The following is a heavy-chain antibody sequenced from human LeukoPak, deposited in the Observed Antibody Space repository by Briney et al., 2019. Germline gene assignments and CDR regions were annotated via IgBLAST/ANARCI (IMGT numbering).Heavy chain of an antibody. V-gene: IGHV3-49*04. J-gene: IGHJ4*02. CDR2: IRSKTYGGTT. Sequence: GGSLRLSCTASGFTFGDYAMSWVRQAPGKGLEWVGFIRSKTYGGTTEYAASVKGRFTISRDNAKNSLYLQMNSLRAEDTAVYYCARENQWMQFDFWGQGTLVTVSS. CDR3: ARENQWMQFDF. D-gene: IGHD5-18*01. CDR1: GFTFGDYA.